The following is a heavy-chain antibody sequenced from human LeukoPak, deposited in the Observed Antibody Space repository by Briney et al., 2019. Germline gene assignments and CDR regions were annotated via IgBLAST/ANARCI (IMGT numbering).Heavy chain of an antibody. CDR2: IYHSGST. D-gene: IGHD3-10*01. Sequence: SETLSLTCSVAGGSVSSYFWSWIRQPPGKGLEWIGYIYHSGSTYYNPSLKSRVTISVDRSKNQFSLKLSSVTAADTAVYYCARGDAFDYWGQGTLVTVSS. J-gene: IGHJ4*02. CDR1: GGSVSSYF. CDR3: ARGDAFDY. V-gene: IGHV4-59*02.